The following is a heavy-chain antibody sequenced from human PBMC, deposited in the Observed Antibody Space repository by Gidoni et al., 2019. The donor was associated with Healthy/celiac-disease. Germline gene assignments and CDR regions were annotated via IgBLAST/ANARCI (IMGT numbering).Heavy chain of an antibody. CDR2: INPNSGGT. Sequence: QVQLVQSGAEVKKPGASVKVYCKASGYTFTGYHMHWVRQAPGQGLEWMGWINPNSGGTNYAQKFQGRVTMTRDTSISTAYMELSRLRSDDTAVYYCARDRRAMVRGVMMYYFDYWGQGTLVTVSS. CDR3: ARDRRAMVRGVMMYYFDY. J-gene: IGHJ4*02. D-gene: IGHD3-10*01. V-gene: IGHV1-2*02. CDR1: GYTFTGYH.